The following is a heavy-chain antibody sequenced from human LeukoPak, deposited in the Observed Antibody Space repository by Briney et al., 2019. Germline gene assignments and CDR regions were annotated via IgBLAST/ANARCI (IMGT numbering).Heavy chain of an antibody. J-gene: IGHJ4*02. D-gene: IGHD3-16*01. CDR3: ARHLAPSKGPFDY. CDR1: GGSFSGYY. CDR2: INHSGST. Sequence: PSETLSLTCAVYGGSFSGYYWSWIRQPPGKGLEWIGEINHSGSTNYNPSLKSRVTISVDTSKNQFSLKLSSVTAADTAVYYCARHLAPSKGPFDYWGQGTLVTVSS. V-gene: IGHV4-34*01.